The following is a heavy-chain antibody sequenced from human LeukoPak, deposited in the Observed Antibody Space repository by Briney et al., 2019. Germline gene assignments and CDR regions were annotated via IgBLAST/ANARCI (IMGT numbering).Heavy chain of an antibody. CDR3: ASVACSAVTCFGFLFFDY. D-gene: IGHD2-15*01. V-gene: IGHV3-9*01. CDR1: GFTFDDYA. Sequence: PGGSLRLSCAASGFTFDDYAMHWVWQAPGKGLEWVSGISWNSGSVGYADSVKGRFTISRDNAKNSLFLQMNSLRAEDTAVYYCASVACSAVTCFGFLFFDYWGQGTLVTVSS. CDR2: ISWNSGSV. J-gene: IGHJ4*02.